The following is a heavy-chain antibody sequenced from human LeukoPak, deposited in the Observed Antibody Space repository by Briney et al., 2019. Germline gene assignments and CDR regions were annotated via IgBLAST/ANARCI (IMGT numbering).Heavy chain of an antibody. CDR2: MNPGSGNT. CDR1: GYTFSEFE. Sequence: GASVKVSCQASGYTFSEFEIHWVRQATGQGLEWMGWMNPGSGNTDYAEKFQGRLSMTRTTSTTTAYMELSSLGSEDTAVYYCARLRYSGFDYWGQGSLVSVSS. J-gene: IGHJ4*02. D-gene: IGHD1-26*01. CDR3: ARLRYSGFDY. V-gene: IGHV1-8*01.